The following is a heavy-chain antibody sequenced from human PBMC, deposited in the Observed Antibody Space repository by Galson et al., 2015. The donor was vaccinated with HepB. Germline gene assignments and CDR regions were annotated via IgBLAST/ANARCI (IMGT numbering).Heavy chain of an antibody. Sequence: SLRLSCAASGFTFSSYSMNWVRQAPGKGLEWVSYISSSSSTIYYADSVKGRFTISRDNAKNSLYLQMNSLRAEDTAVYYCARDPGVIVISSHFDYWGQGTLVTVSS. J-gene: IGHJ4*02. V-gene: IGHV3-48*01. D-gene: IGHD3-16*02. CDR2: ISSSSSTI. CDR1: GFTFSSYS. CDR3: ARDPGVIVISSHFDY.